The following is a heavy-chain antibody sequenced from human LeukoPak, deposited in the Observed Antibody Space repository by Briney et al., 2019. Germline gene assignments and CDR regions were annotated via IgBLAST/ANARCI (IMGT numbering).Heavy chain of an antibody. V-gene: IGHV1-46*01. Sequence: GASVKVSCKASGYTFTSYYMHWVRQAPGQGLEWMGIINPSGGSTSYAQKFQGRVTMTRDMSTSTVYMELSSLRSEDTAVYYCARAAPRTRYSSGFFNWFDPWGQGTLVTVSS. CDR1: GYTFTSYY. CDR3: ARAAPRTRYSSGFFNWFDP. J-gene: IGHJ5*02. CDR2: INPSGGST. D-gene: IGHD6-19*01.